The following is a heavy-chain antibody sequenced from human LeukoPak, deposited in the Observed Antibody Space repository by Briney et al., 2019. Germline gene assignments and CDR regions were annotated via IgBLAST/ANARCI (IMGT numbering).Heavy chain of an antibody. CDR3: ARHVRFVLDIVVVPAEGLDY. CDR2: IYYSGST. V-gene: IGHV4-59*08. CDR1: GGSISSYY. J-gene: IGHJ4*02. D-gene: IGHD2-2*03. Sequence: SETLSLTCTVSGGSISSYYWSWIRQPPGKGLEWIGYIYYSGSTNYNPSLKSRVTISVDTSKNQFSLKLSSVTAADTAVYYCARHVRFVLDIVVVPAEGLDYWGQGTLVTVSS.